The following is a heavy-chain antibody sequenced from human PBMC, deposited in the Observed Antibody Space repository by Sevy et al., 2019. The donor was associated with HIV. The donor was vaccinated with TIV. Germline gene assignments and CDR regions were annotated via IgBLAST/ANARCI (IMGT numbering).Heavy chain of an antibody. V-gene: IGHV3-49*03. Sequence: GGSLRLSCTASGFTFGDYAMSWFRQAPGKGLEWVGFIRSKAYGGTTEYAASVKGRFTISGDDSKSIAYLQMNSLKTEATAVYYCTREPKYYDFWSGYYKGGYYGMDVWGQGTTVTVSS. CDR3: TREPKYYDFWSGYYKGGYYGMDV. CDR1: GFTFGDYA. CDR2: IRSKAYGGTT. D-gene: IGHD3-3*01. J-gene: IGHJ6*02.